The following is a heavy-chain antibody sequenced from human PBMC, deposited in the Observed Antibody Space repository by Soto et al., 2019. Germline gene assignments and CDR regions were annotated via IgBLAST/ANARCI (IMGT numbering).Heavy chain of an antibody. Sequence: SETLSLTCTVSGGSISSYYWSWIRQPPGKGLEWIGCIYYSGSTNYNPSLKSRVTISVDTSKNQFSLKLSSVTAADTAVYYCARTSYGSGSYYHYYFDYWGQGTLVTVSS. CDR1: GGSISSYY. CDR2: IYYSGST. CDR3: ARTSYGSGSYYHYYFDY. J-gene: IGHJ4*02. D-gene: IGHD3-10*01. V-gene: IGHV4-59*01.